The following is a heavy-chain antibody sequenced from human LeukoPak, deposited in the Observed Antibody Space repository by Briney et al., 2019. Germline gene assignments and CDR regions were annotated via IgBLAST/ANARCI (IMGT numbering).Heavy chain of an antibody. Sequence: SETLSLTCAVYGGSFSGYYWSWIRQPPGKGLEWIGEINHSGSTNYNPSLKSLVTISVDTSKNQFSLKLSSVTAADTAVYYCARGCSGGSCYGLRVYYYYYYYMDVWGKGTTVTVSS. CDR2: INHSGST. CDR1: GGSFSGYY. J-gene: IGHJ6*03. D-gene: IGHD2-15*01. V-gene: IGHV4-34*01. CDR3: ARGCSGGSCYGLRVYYYYYYYMDV.